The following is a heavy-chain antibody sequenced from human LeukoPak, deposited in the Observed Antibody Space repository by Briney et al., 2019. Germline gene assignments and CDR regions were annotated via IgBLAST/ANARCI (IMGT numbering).Heavy chain of an antibody. J-gene: IGHJ4*02. Sequence: GGSLRLSCAASGFTVSSNYLTWVRQAPGKGLEWVSVIYTGGNTYHLDPVKGRFTIFRDISKNTVYLQMNSLRAEDTAVYYCARVSGNSDKSRWGGFDYWGQGTLVTVSS. CDR3: ARVSGNSDKSRWGGFDY. V-gene: IGHV3-53*01. D-gene: IGHD3-10*01. CDR1: GFTVSSNY. CDR2: IYTGGNT.